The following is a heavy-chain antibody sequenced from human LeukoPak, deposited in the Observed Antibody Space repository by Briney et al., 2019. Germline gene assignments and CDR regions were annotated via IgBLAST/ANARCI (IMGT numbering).Heavy chain of an antibody. J-gene: IGHJ5*02. V-gene: IGHV4-39*01. Sequence: SETLSLTCTVSGGSISSSSYYWGWIRQPPGKGLEWIGSIYYSGSTYYNPSLKSRVTISVDTSKNQFSLKLSSVTAADTAVYYCARHRKPLKAIPFDPWGQGTLVTVSS. CDR2: IYYSGST. CDR1: GGSISSSSYY. D-gene: IGHD1-14*01. CDR3: ARHRKPLKAIPFDP.